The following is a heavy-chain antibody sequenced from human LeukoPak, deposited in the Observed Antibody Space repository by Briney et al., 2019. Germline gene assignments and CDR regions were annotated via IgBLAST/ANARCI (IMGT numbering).Heavy chain of an antibody. J-gene: IGHJ6*02. CDR3: AKGAADYDFWSGYLMDV. D-gene: IGHD3-3*01. CDR1: GFTFSSYG. CDR2: ISYDGSNK. V-gene: IGHV3-30*18. Sequence: GGSLRLSCAASGFTFSSYGMHWVRQAPGKGLEWVAVISYDGSNKYYADSVKGRFTISRDNSENTLYLQMNSLRAEDTAVYYCAKGAADYDFWSGYLMDVWGQGTTVTVSS.